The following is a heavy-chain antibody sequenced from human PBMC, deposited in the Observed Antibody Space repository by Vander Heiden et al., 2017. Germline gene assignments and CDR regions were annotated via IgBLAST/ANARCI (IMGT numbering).Heavy chain of an antibody. D-gene: IGHD3-22*01. CDR2: ISGSGGST. J-gene: IGHJ4*02. CDR3: AKGSLTYYDSSGYYYFDY. Sequence: EVQLLGSGGGLVQPGGSLRLSCAASGFTFSSYAMSWVRQAPGKGLEWVSVISGSGGSTYYADSVKGRFTISRDNSKNTLYLQMNSLRAEDTAVYYCAKGSLTYYDSSGYYYFDYWGQGTLVTVSS. CDR1: GFTFSSYA. V-gene: IGHV3-23*01.